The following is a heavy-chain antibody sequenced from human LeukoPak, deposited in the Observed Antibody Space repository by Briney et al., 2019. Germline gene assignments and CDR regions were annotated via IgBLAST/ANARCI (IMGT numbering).Heavy chain of an antibody. CDR3: AKEGRSLQTY. V-gene: IGHV3-7*03. D-gene: IGHD5-24*01. CDR2: IKEDGTET. Sequence: GGSLRLSCAASGFMFSSNWMSWVRLAPGKGLKWVANIKEDGTETYYVDSVKGRFTISRDNAKNSLYLQMNSLRVEDTAVYYCAKEGRSLQTYWGQGTLVTVSS. CDR1: GFMFSSNW. J-gene: IGHJ4*02.